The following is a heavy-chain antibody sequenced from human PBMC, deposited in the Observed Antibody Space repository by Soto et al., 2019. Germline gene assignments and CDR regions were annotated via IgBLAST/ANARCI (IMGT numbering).Heavy chain of an antibody. J-gene: IGHJ5*02. CDR1: GGSISSYY. CDR3: ARAGTTMVRGVISGWFDP. D-gene: IGHD3-10*01. V-gene: IGHV4-59*01. CDR2: IYYSGST. Sequence: PSETLSLTCTVSGGSISSYYWSWIRQPPGKGLEWIGYIYYSGSTNYSPSLKSRVTISVDTSKNQFSLKLSSVTAADTAVYYCARAGTTMVRGVISGWFDPWGQGTLVTVSS.